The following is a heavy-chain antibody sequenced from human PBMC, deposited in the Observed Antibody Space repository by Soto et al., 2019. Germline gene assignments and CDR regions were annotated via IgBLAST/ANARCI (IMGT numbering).Heavy chain of an antibody. CDR2: INHSGST. CDR1: GGSFSGYY. V-gene: IGHV4-34*01. D-gene: IGHD3-10*01. Sequence: QVQLQQWGAGLLKPSETLSLTCAVYGGSFSGYYWSWIRQPPGKGLEWIGEINHSGSTNYNPSLKSRVTISVDTSKNQFSLKLSSVTAADTAVYYCARGVSGSGSYGYWGQGTLVTVSS. CDR3: ARGVSGSGSYGY. J-gene: IGHJ4*02.